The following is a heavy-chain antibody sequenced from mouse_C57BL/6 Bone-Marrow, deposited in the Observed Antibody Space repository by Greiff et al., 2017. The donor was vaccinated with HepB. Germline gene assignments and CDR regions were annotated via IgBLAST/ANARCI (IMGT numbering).Heavy chain of an antibody. CDR2: ISNGGGST. Sequence: EVMLVESGGGLVQPGGSLKLSCAASGFTFSDYYMYWVRQTPEKRLEWVAYISNGGGSTYYPDTVKGRFTISRDNAKNTLYLQMSRLKSEDTAMYYCARMGGYDGYFDYWGQGTTLTVSS. D-gene: IGHD2-2*01. CDR3: ARMGGYDGYFDY. CDR1: GFTFSDYY. V-gene: IGHV5-12*01. J-gene: IGHJ2*01.